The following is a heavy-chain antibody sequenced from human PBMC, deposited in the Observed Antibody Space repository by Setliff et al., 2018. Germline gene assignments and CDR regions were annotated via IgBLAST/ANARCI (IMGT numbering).Heavy chain of an antibody. Sequence: SETLSLTCNVSGASVSSHHWDWIRQPPGKGLEWIGYIHYSGTTNYNPSLKSRVTISADTSKNQFSLNLSSVTAADTAVYYCARGTFDTSGYFPYPIGYWGQGTLVTVSS. CDR3: ARGTFDTSGYFPYPIGY. J-gene: IGHJ4*02. CDR2: IHYSGTT. V-gene: IGHV4-59*02. D-gene: IGHD3-22*01. CDR1: GASVSSHH.